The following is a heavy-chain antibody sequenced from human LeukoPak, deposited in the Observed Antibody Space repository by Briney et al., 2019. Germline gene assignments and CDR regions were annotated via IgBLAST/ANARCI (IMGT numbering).Heavy chain of an antibody. CDR3: AREFTVTTAGDYYYYYMDV. D-gene: IGHD4-17*01. J-gene: IGHJ6*03. V-gene: IGHV3-48*01. CDR2: ISSSSSTI. CDR1: GFTFSSYS. Sequence: PGGSLRLSCAASGFTFSSYSMNWVRQAPGKGLEWASYISSSSSTIYYADSVKGRFTISRDNAKNSLYLQMNSLRAEDTAVYYCAREFTVTTAGDYYYYYMDVWGKGTTVTVSS.